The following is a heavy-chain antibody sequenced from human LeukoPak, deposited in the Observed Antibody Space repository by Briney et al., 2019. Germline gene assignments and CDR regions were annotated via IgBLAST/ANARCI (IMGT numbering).Heavy chain of an antibody. J-gene: IGHJ4*02. CDR3: TRYNNDHFDY. V-gene: IGHV3-33*01. Sequence: PGGSLTLSCAGSGFTFGGYGMHWFRQTPGKGLEWEAVIAYDGSRAFYADSVKGRFTISRDNSKNTMSVQIDDLRAEDTAVYYCTRYNNDHFDYWGQGTLVTVSS. CDR1: GFTFGGYG. CDR2: IAYDGSRA. D-gene: IGHD1-14*01.